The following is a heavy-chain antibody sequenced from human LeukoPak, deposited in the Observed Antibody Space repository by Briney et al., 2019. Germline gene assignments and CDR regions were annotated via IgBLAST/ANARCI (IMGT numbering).Heavy chain of an antibody. CDR2: ISYDGSNK. CDR3: ARDDSTFSGQPNDY. D-gene: IGHD3-10*01. V-gene: IGHV3-30*03. J-gene: IGHJ4*02. CDR1: GFTFSSYG. Sequence: GGSLRLSCAASGFTFSSYGMHWVRQAPGKGLEWVAVISYDGSNKYYADSVKGRFTISRDNSKNTLYLQMNSLRAEDTAVYYCARDDSTFSGQPNDYWGQGTLVTVSS.